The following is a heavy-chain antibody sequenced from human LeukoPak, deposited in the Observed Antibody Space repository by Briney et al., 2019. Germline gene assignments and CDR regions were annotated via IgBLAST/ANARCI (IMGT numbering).Heavy chain of an antibody. J-gene: IGHJ4*02. CDR3: ATKQRTDIVVVVAATEYYFDY. Sequence: GASVKVSCKVSGYTLTELSMHWVRQAQGKGLEWKGGFDTKDGETIYAQKFQGRVTMTVDTSTDTAYMELSSLRSEDTAVYYCATKQRTDIVVVVAATEYYFDYWGQGTLVTVSS. D-gene: IGHD2-15*01. CDR1: GYTLTELS. V-gene: IGHV1-24*01. CDR2: FDTKDGET.